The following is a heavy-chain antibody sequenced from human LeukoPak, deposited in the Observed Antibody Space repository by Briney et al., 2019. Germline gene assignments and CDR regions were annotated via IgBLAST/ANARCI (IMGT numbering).Heavy chain of an antibody. Sequence: PSETLSLTCTVSGGSISSSSYYWNWIRQPAGKGLEWIGRIYSSGSTNYNPSLKSRVTISVDKSKNQFSLKLNTVAAADTAVYYCARGVVVPAVYFDYWGQGTLVTVSS. CDR2: IYSSGST. D-gene: IGHD2-2*01. J-gene: IGHJ4*02. V-gene: IGHV4-61*02. CDR1: GGSISSSSYY. CDR3: ARGVVVPAVYFDY.